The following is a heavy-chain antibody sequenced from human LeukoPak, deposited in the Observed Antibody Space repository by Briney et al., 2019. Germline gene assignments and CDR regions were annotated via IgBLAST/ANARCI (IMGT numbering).Heavy chain of an antibody. D-gene: IGHD3-10*01. CDR3: AKSQDRSYYLDRGNWFDP. J-gene: IGHJ5*02. V-gene: IGHV3-23*01. Sequence: GGSLRLSCAASGFTFSSYAMSCVRQAPGKGLEWVLAISGSGGSTYYADSVKGRFTISRDNSKNTLYLQMNSLRAEDTAVYYCAKSQDRSYYLDRGNWFDPWGQGTLVTVSS. CDR1: GFTFSSYA. CDR2: ISGSGGST.